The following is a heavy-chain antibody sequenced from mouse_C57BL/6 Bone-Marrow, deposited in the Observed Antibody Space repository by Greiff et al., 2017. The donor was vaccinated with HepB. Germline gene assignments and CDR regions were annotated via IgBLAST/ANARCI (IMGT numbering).Heavy chain of an antibody. CDR1: GYTFTDYY. V-gene: IGHV1-26*01. Sequence: VQLQQSGPELVKPGASVKISCKASGYTFTDYYMNWVKQSHGKSLEWIGDINPNNGGTSYNQKFKGKATLTVDTSSSTAYMELRSLTSEDSAVYYCARGDWDDAMDYWGQGTSVTVSS. CDR2: INPNNGGT. CDR3: ARGDWDDAMDY. D-gene: IGHD4-1*01. J-gene: IGHJ4*01.